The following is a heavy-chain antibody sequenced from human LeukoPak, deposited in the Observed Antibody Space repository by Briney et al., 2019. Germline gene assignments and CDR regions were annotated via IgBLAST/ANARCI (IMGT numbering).Heavy chain of an antibody. Sequence: GGSLRLSCAASGFTFSSYSMNWVRQAPGKGLEWISYITSSSSSIHYADSVKGRFTVSRDNAKNSVYLQMNSLRAEDTAVYYCARERGHLDYWGQGTLVTVSS. CDR1: GFTFSSYS. D-gene: IGHD6-25*01. V-gene: IGHV3-48*01. CDR2: ITSSSSSI. J-gene: IGHJ4*02. CDR3: ARERGHLDY.